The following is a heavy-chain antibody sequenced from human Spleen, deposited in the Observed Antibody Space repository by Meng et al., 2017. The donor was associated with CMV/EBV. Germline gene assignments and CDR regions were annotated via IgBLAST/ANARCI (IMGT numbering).Heavy chain of an antibody. J-gene: IGHJ6*02. Sequence: GESLKISCAASGFTFSSYEMNWVRQAPGKGLEWVSYISTSGSSIYYVDSVKGRFTISRDNAKNSLYLQMNSLRGEDTAVYYCARDYRANYYYHGMDVWGQGTTVTVSS. CDR2: ISTSGSSI. CDR3: ARDYRANYYYHGMDV. CDR1: GFTFSSYE. V-gene: IGHV3-48*03.